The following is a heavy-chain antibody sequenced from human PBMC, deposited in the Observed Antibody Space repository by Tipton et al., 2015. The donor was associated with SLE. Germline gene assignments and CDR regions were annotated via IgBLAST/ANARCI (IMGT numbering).Heavy chain of an antibody. V-gene: IGHV1-69*01. J-gene: IGHJ3*01. CDR2: VIPVFDTT. CDR1: GGTFSNSA. Sequence: QLVQSGAEVKKPGSSVKVSCKASGGTFSNSAVNWVRQAPGQGLEWMGGVIPVFDTTKYGEDFDDRVTITAEESTNTVYMELSGLTSEDTAIYYCAKGPGLPHAFDLWGPGTMVTVSS. CDR3: AKGPGLPHAFDL.